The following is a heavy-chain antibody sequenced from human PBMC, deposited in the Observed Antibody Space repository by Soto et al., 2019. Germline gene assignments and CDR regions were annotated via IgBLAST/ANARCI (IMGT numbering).Heavy chain of an antibody. CDR1: GYTFTSYE. Sequence: ASVKVSCKASGYTFTSYEINWVRQATGQGLEWMGLMNPNSGNTGYAQKFQGRVTMTRNTSISTAYMELSSLRSEDTAVYYCARPGYYGSGTYRNFDXWGQGTLVTVSX. D-gene: IGHD3-10*01. V-gene: IGHV1-8*01. CDR3: ARPGYYGSGTYRNFDX. CDR2: MNPNSGNT. J-gene: IGHJ4*02.